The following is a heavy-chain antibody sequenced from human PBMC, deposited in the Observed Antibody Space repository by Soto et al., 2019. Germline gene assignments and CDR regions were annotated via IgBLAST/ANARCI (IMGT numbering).Heavy chain of an antibody. J-gene: IGHJ4*02. CDR3: TRDGGGKYYGGFDK. V-gene: IGHV3-74*01. CDR1: GFNFNTYW. D-gene: IGHD3-3*01. Sequence: EVQLVESGGGLVQPGGCLRLSCEISGFNFNTYWMHWVRQGPGEGVVWVSRINTDGTNTDYADSVKGRFTISRDNAKKTVYLDMRSLSVDDTGVYYCTRDGGGKYYGGFDKWGQGTLVTVSS. CDR2: INTDGTNT.